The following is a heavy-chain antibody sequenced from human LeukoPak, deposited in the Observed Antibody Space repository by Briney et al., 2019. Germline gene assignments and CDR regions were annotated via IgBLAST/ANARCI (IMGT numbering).Heavy chain of an antibody. Sequence: SETLSLTCTVSGGSISSGDYYWSWIRQPPGKGLEWIGYIYYSGSTYYNPSLKSRVTISVDTSKNQFSLKLSSVTAADTAVYYCARQVGASLFDYWGQGTLVTVSS. CDR3: ARQVGASLFDY. CDR1: GGSISSGDYY. D-gene: IGHD1-26*01. V-gene: IGHV4-30-4*01. J-gene: IGHJ4*02. CDR2: IYYSGST.